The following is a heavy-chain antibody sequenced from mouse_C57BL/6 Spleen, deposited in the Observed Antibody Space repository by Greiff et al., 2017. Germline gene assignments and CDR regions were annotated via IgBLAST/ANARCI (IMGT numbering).Heavy chain of an antibody. CDR1: GYTFTSYW. Sequence: VKLQQPGAELVMPGASVKLSCKASGYTFTSYWMHWVKQRPGQGLEWIGAIDPSASYTNYNKKFKGKSTLTVDKSSSTAYMQLSSLTSADSAVYYCAHSSKDAMDYWCQGTSVTVSS. J-gene: IGHJ4*01. CDR2: IDPSASYT. V-gene: IGHV1-69*01. D-gene: IGHD3-1*01. CDR3: AHSSKDAMDY.